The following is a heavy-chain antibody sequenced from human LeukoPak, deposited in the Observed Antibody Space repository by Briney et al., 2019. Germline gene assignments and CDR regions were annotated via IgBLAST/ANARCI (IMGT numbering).Heavy chain of an antibody. CDR1: GFTFSSYA. J-gene: IGHJ4*02. CDR3: TRDDYGDYGFTDY. V-gene: IGHV3-49*03. D-gene: IGHD4-17*01. CDR2: IRSKAYGGTT. Sequence: GGSLRLSCAASGFTFSSYAMSWFRQAPGKGLEWVGFIRSKAYGGTTEYAASVKGRFTISRDDSKSIAYLQMNSLKTEDTAVYYCTRDDYGDYGFTDYWGQGTLITVSS.